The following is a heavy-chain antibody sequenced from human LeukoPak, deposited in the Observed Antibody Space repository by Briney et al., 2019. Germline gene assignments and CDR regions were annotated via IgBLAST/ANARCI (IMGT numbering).Heavy chain of an antibody. CDR3: AKGIYSSGWSYFDY. Sequence: GGSLRLSCAASGFTFSNSAMSWVRQAPGKGLEWVSTLSGSGITTYYADSVKGWFTISRDNSKNTLYLQMNSLRAEDTAVYYCAKGIYSSGWSYFDYWGHGTLVTVSS. D-gene: IGHD6-19*01. CDR1: GFTFSNSA. V-gene: IGHV3-23*01. J-gene: IGHJ4*01. CDR2: LSGSGITT.